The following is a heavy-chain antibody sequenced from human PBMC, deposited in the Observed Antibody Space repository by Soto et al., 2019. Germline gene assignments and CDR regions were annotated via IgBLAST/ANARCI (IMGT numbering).Heavy chain of an antibody. V-gene: IGHV3-33*01. Sequence: GGSLRLSCAASGFTFSSYGMHWVRQAPGKGLEWVAFIWHDGGNKFYAESVKGRFTISRDNSKNTLYLQMTSLGAEDTAMYYCARDGDVNTGFGKDYWGQGTLVTVSS. D-gene: IGHD3-16*01. CDR2: IWHDGGNK. J-gene: IGHJ4*02. CDR3: ARDGDVNTGFGKDY. CDR1: GFTFSSYG.